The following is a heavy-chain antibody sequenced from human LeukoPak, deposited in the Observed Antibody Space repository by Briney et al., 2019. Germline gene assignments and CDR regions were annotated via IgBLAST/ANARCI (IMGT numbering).Heavy chain of an antibody. CDR1: GFTFSSYA. CDR2: IWYDGSNK. CDR3: ARSPGRSGYVDY. Sequence: GGSLRLSCAASGFTFSSYAMSWVRQAPGKGLEWVAVIWYDGSNKYYADSVKGRFTISRDNSKNTLYLQMNSLRAEDTAVYYCARSPGRSGYVDYWGQGTLVTVSS. V-gene: IGHV3-33*08. J-gene: IGHJ4*02. D-gene: IGHD3-3*01.